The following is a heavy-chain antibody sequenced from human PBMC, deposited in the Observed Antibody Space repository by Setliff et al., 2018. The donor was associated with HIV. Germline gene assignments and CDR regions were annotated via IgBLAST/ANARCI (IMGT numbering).Heavy chain of an antibody. J-gene: IGHJ4*02. CDR1: GFTFVDYA. D-gene: IGHD1-26*01. Sequence: GGSLRLSCSPSGFTFVDYAVTWVRQVPGKGLEWVGRIKSKTAGGTTDYAAPVKGRFTISRDDSKNTLYLQMNSLRADDTAIYYCAKVVGPTSYWGQGTLVTVSS. V-gene: IGHV3-15*01. CDR2: IKSKTAGGTT. CDR3: AKVVGPTSY.